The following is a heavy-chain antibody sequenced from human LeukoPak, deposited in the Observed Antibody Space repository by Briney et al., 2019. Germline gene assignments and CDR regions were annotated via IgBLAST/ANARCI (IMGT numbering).Heavy chain of an antibody. V-gene: IGHV3-23*01. CDR3: AKDRLGWLQSQVFDY. CDR2: ISGSGGST. Sequence: PGGSLRLSCAASGFTFSSYAMSWVRQAPGKGLEWVSAISGSGGSTYYADSVKGRFTISRDNSKNTLYLQMNSLRAEDTAVYYCAKDRLGWLQSQVFDYWGQGTLVTVSS. J-gene: IGHJ4*02. CDR1: GFTFSSYA. D-gene: IGHD5-24*01.